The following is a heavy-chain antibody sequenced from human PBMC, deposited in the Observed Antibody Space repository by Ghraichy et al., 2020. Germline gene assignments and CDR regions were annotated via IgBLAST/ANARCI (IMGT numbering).Heavy chain of an antibody. Sequence: ASVKVSCKASGYTFTSYGISWVRQAPGQGLEWMGWISAYNGNTNYAQKLQGRVTMTTDTSTSTAYMELRSLRSDDTAVYYCARGGPRPETYYDFWSGYSRGATYYFDYWGQGTLVTVSS. CDR3: ARGGPRPETYYDFWSGYSRGATYYFDY. J-gene: IGHJ4*02. D-gene: IGHD3-3*01. CDR2: ISAYNGNT. V-gene: IGHV1-18*04. CDR1: GYTFTSYG.